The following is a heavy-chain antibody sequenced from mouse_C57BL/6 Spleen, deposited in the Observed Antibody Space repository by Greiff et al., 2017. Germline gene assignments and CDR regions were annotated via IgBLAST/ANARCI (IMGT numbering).Heavy chain of an antibody. D-gene: IGHD2-1*01. V-gene: IGHV5-17*01. CDR3: ARDGGNSPFDY. CDR2: ISSGSSTI. J-gene: IGHJ2*01. CDR1: GFTFSDYG. Sequence: EVMLVESGGGLVKPGGSLKLSCAASGFTFSDYGMHWVRQAPEKGLEWVAYISSGSSTIYSADTVKGRFTISRDNAKNTLFLQMTSLRSEDTAMYYCARDGGNSPFDYWGQGTTLTVSS.